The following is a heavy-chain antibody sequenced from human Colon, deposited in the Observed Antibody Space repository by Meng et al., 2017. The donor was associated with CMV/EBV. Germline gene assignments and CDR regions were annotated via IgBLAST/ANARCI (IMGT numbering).Heavy chain of an antibody. CDR3: AAQRRAGFDS. J-gene: IGHJ5*01. D-gene: IGHD5-24*01. CDR2: IYSGGST. CDR1: GFTVSSHY. V-gene: IGHV3-53*01. Sequence: EGQWVSPGGGVTRPGGSLRLSCTASGFTVSSHYMSWVRQAPGKGLEWVSVIYSGGSTYYADSVKGRFTISGDNAENTLYLQMDSLRVDDTAVYYCAAQRRAGFDSWGQGTLVTVSS.